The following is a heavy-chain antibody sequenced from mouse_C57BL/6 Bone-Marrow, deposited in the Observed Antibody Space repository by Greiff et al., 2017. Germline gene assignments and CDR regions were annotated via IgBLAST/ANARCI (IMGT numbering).Heavy chain of an antibody. D-gene: IGHD4-1*01. J-gene: IGHJ3*01. V-gene: IGHV5-6*01. CDR2: ISSGGGYT. CDR1: GFTFSSYG. Sequence: EVLLVESGGDLVKPGGSLKLSCAASGFTFSSYGMSWVRQTPDKRLEWVATISSGGGYTYYPASVKGRFTISRDNANNTLYLQMSSLKSEDTAMYYCTSQGGCELGFDYWGQGTPLTVSA. CDR3: TSQGGCELGFDY.